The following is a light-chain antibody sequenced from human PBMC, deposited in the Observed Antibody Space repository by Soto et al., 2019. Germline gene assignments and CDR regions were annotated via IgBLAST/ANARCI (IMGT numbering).Light chain of an antibody. CDR1: TSDVGCYNY. CDR2: DVT. Sequence: QSALTQPRSVSGSPGQSVAVSCAGTTSDVGCYNYVSWYQQHPGKAPKLMIYDVTKRPSGVPDRFSGSKSGNAAYLTISGLQAEDEADYYCNLYGGSYTLYAFGTGTTLTAL. J-gene: IGLJ1*01. CDR3: NLYGGSYTLYA. V-gene: IGLV2-11*01.